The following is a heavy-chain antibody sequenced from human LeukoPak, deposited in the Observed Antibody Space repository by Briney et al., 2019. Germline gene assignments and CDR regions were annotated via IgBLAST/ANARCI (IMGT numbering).Heavy chain of an antibody. V-gene: IGHV3-30-3*01. CDR1: GFTFSSYA. Sequence: PGGSLRLSCAASGFTFSSYAMHWVRQAPGKGLEWVAVISYDGSNKYYADSVKGRFTISRDNSKNTLYLQMNSLRAEDTAVYYCAREYSSSWYAGPFDYWGQGTLVTVSS. CDR2: ISYDGSNK. CDR3: AREYSSSWYAGPFDY. D-gene: IGHD6-13*01. J-gene: IGHJ4*02.